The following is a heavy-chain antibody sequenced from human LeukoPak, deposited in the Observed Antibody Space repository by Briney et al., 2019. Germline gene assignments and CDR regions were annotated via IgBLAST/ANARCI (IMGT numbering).Heavy chain of an antibody. CDR3: AKDLYGGYDSLDY. CDR1: GFTFSNYA. Sequence: GGSLRLSCAASGFTFSNYAMSWVRQAPGKGPEWVSAFIASGGTAYYADSVKGRFTISRDNSKNTLYLQMSSLRAEDTAVYYCAKDLYGGYDSLDYWGQGILVTVSS. J-gene: IGHJ4*02. CDR2: FIASGGTA. D-gene: IGHD5-12*01. V-gene: IGHV3-23*01.